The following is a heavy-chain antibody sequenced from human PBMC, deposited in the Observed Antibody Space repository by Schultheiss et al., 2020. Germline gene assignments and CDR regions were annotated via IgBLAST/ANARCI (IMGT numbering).Heavy chain of an antibody. D-gene: IGHD2-15*01. V-gene: IGHV1-2*04. CDR2: INPNSGGT. J-gene: IGHJ6*02. CDR1: GYTFTGYY. CDR3: ARAPLGYCSGGSCYPPWLYYYGMDV. Sequence: ASVKVSCKASGYTFTGYYMHWVRQAPGQGLEWMGWINPNSGGTNYAQKFQGWVTMTRDTSISTAYMELSRLRSDDTAVYYCARAPLGYCSGGSCYPPWLYYYGMDVWGQGTTVTVSS.